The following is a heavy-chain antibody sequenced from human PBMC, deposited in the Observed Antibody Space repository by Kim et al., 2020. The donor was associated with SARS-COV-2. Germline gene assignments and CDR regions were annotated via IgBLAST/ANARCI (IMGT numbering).Heavy chain of an antibody. V-gene: IGHV3-48*02. D-gene: IGHD6-19*01. CDR3: ARDAGVGVAVDFDY. J-gene: IGHJ4*02. Sequence: YADSVKGRFTTSRDNARNSMYLQRNSLRDEDTAVYYCARDAGVGVAVDFDYWGQGTLVTVSS.